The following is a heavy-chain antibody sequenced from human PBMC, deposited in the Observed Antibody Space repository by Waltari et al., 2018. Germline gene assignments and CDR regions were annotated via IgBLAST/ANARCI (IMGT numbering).Heavy chain of an antibody. J-gene: IGHJ5*02. CDR3: ARVSNQYSSSSGPRVLRVPNWFDP. D-gene: IGHD6-13*01. Sequence: QVQLQESGPGLVKPSETLSLTCTVSGGSISSHYWSWIRQPPGKGLEWIGYIYYSGSTNDNPSLKSRVTISVDTSKNQFSLKLSSVTAADTAVYYCARVSNQYSSSSGPRVLRVPNWFDPWGQGTLVTVSS. CDR2: IYYSGST. CDR1: GGSISSHY. V-gene: IGHV4-59*11.